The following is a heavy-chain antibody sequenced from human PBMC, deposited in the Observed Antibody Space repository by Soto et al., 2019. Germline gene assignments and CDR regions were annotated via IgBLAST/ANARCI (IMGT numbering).Heavy chain of an antibody. J-gene: IGHJ5*02. CDR2: IIPILGIA. V-gene: IGHV1-69*02. CDR3: ARGVGSGGYYNQYNWFDP. Sequence: VKVSCKASGGTFSSYTISWVRQAPGQGLEWTGRIIPILGIANYAQKFQGRVTITADKSTSTAYMELSSLRSEDTAVYYCARGVGSGGYYNQYNWFDPWGQGTLVTVSS. CDR1: GGTFSSYT. D-gene: IGHD3-10*01.